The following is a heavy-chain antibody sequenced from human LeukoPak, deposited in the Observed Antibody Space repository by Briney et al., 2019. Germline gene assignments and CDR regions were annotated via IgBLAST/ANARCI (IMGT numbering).Heavy chain of an antibody. D-gene: IGHD5-18*01. CDR3: AGAGYSYAKEGFFDY. CDR1: GGTFSSYA. Sequence: SVKVSCKASGGTFSSYAISWVRQAPGQGLGWMGRIIPIFGIANYAQKFQGRVTITADKSTSTAYMELSSLRSEDTAVYYCAGAGYSYAKEGFFDYWGQGTLVTVSS. J-gene: IGHJ4*02. CDR2: IIPIFGIA. V-gene: IGHV1-69*04.